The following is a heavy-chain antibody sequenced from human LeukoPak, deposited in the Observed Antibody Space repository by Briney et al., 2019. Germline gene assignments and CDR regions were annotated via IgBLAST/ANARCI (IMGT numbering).Heavy chain of an antibody. J-gene: IGHJ4*02. Sequence: GSLRLSCTASGFTFSDYGMHWVRQAPGKGLEWVAFIRYDGSNNYYADSVKGRFTISRDNSKNTLCLQMNSLRAEDTAVYYCAKDKRGISWYYFDYWGQGTLVTVSS. CDR3: AKDKRGISWYYFDY. D-gene: IGHD2-15*01. CDR1: GFTFSDYG. V-gene: IGHV3-30*02. CDR2: IRYDGSNN.